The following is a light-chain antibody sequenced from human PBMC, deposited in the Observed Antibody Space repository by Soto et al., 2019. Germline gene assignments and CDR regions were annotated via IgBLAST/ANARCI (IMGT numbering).Light chain of an antibody. CDR2: AAS. J-gene: IGKJ4*01. V-gene: IGKV1-12*01. Sequence: DIQMTQSPSSVSAFVGDRVAITCRASHDIARWLAWYQQQPGKAPRLLIYAASSLQSGVPTRFSGSGSGTDFTLTITNLQPEDSAVYDCQQVKGFPLTFGGGTKVEIK. CDR3: QQVKGFPLT. CDR1: HDIARW.